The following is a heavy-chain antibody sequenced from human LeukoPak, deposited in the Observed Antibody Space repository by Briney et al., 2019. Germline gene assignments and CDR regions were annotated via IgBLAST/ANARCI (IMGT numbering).Heavy chain of an antibody. V-gene: IGHV1-69*13. CDR3: ARDVSVIPPYYYYMDV. CDR2: IIPIFGTA. J-gene: IGHJ6*03. D-gene: IGHD3-16*02. CDR1: GGTFSSYA. Sequence: GASVKVSCKASGGTFSSYAISWVRQAPGQGLEWMGGIIPIFGTANYAQKFQGRVTITADGSTSTAYMELSSLRSEDTAVYYCARDVSVIPPYYYYMDVWGKGTTVTISS.